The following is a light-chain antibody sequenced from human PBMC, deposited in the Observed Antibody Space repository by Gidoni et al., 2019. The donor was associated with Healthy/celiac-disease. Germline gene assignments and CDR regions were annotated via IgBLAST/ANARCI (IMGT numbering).Light chain of an antibody. CDR2: EGS. J-gene: IGLJ2*01. V-gene: IGLV2-23*01. Sequence: QSPLTQPAPVSGSPGQSITIPCTGTSSDVGSYNLVSWYQQHPGKAPKLMIYEGSKRPSGVSNRFSGSKSGNTASLTISGLQAEDEADYYCCSYAGSSTVVFGGGTKLTVL. CDR1: SSDVGSYNL. CDR3: CSYAGSSTVV.